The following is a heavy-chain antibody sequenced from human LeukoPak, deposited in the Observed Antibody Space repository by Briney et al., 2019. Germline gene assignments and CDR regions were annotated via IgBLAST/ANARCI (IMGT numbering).Heavy chain of an antibody. D-gene: IGHD3-10*01. Sequence: GGSLRLSCAASGFTFSSYEMNWVRQAPGKGLEWVSYISSSGSTIYYADSVKGRFTISRDNAKNSLYLQTNSLRAEDTAVYYCARVAPLKVRGVVNYYYYYMDVWGKGTTVTISS. J-gene: IGHJ6*03. CDR2: ISSSGSTI. V-gene: IGHV3-48*03. CDR1: GFTFSSYE. CDR3: ARVAPLKVRGVVNYYYYYMDV.